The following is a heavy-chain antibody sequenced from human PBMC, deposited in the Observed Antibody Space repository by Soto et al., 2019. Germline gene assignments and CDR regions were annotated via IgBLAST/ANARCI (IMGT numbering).Heavy chain of an antibody. Sequence: PGGSLRLSCAASGFTFRIYAMTWVRQALGTGLEWVSDISGSGGNTKYADSVKGRFTISRDNSKNTLYLQMNSLRAEDTAEYYCAKCRGYCGGGNCDYFCYMDVGGKGTMVTVSS. CDR3: AKCRGYCGGGNCDYFCYMDV. J-gene: IGHJ6*03. V-gene: IGHV3-23*01. CDR2: ISGSGGNT. CDR1: GFTFRIYA. D-gene: IGHD2-15*01.